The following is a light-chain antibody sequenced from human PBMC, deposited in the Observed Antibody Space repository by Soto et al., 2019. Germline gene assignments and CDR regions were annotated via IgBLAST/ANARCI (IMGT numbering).Light chain of an antibody. J-gene: IGKJ4*01. CDR3: QQYYSYLPLT. CDR1: QGISSY. CDR2: AAS. V-gene: IGKV1-8*01. Sequence: SSFSSSTGDRVTITFRASQGISSYLAWYQQKPGKAPKLLIYAASTLQSGVPSRFSGSGSGTDFTLTISCLQSEDFATYYCQQYYSYLPLTFGGGTKVDIK.